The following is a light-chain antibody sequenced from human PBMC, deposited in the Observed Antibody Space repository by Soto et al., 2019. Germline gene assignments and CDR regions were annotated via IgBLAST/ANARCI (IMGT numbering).Light chain of an antibody. CDR2: INSDGSH. Sequence: QSVLTQSPSASASLGASVKFICTLSSGHSSYAIAWRQQQPEKGPRYLMKINSDGSHSKGDGIPDRFSGSSSGAERYLTISSLQSEDEADYYCQTWGTGIRVFGTGTKVTVL. CDR3: QTWGTGIRV. CDR1: SGHSSYA. V-gene: IGLV4-69*01. J-gene: IGLJ1*01.